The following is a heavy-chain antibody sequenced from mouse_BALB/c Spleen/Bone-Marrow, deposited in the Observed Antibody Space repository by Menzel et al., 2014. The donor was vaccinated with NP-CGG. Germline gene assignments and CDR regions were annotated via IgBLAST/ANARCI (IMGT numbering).Heavy chain of an antibody. CDR1: GCTFTSYM. J-gene: IGHJ1*01. CDR2: VNPYSDGT. CDR3: ARSKDWYFDV. V-gene: IGHV1-14*01. Sequence: QLVESGPELVKPGASVKMSCKASGCTFTSYMMHWVKQKPGQGLEWVGYVNPYSDGTYYTEDFKGKATLTSDKSSSTVYMELSSLTSEDSAVLYCARSKDWYFDVWGAGTTVTVSS.